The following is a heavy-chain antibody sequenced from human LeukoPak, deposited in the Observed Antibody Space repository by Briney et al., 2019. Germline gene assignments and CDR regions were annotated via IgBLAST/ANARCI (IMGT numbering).Heavy chain of an antibody. D-gene: IGHD2-15*01. CDR3: AKGGHYSFFDY. Sequence: GGSLRLSCAASGLTFRNYAMTWVRQAPGKGLEWVSTISGDGTETFFADSVKGRFTISRDNSKSTVSLQMNSLGVEDMAVYYCAKGGHYSFFDYWGQGTLVTVSS. CDR2: ISGDGTET. V-gene: IGHV3-23*01. J-gene: IGHJ4*02. CDR1: GLTFRNYA.